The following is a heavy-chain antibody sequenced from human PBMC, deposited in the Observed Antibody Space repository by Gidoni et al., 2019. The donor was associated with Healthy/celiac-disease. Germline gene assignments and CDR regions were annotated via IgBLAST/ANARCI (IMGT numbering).Heavy chain of an antibody. D-gene: IGHD3-22*01. CDR1: GFPFSSYG. CDR2: IWYDGSNK. Sequence: QVQLVESGGGVVQPGRSLRLSCAASGFPFSSYGMHWVRQAPGKGLEWVAVIWYDGSNKYYADSVKGRFTISRDNSKNTLYLQMNSLRAEDTAVYYCARGKINYYDSSGYSHWGQGTLVTVSS. CDR3: ARGKINYYDSSGYSH. V-gene: IGHV3-33*01. J-gene: IGHJ4*02.